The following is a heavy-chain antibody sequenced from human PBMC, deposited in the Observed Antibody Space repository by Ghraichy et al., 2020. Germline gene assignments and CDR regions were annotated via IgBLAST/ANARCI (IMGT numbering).Heavy chain of an antibody. CDR1: GFTFSSYA. CDR2: ISGSGGST. V-gene: IGHV3-23*01. Sequence: GGSLRLSCASSGFTFSSYAMSWVRQAPGKGLEWVSAISGSGGSTYYADSVKGRFTISRDNSKNTLYLQMNSLRAEDTAIYYCAKDCYYDSSGYSRWVFWGQGTLVTVSS. CDR3: AKDCYYDSSGYSRWVF. J-gene: IGHJ4*02. D-gene: IGHD3-22*01.